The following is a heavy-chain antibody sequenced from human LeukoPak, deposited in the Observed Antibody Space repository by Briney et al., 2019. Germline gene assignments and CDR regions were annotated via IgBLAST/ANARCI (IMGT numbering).Heavy chain of an antibody. CDR2: IYYSGSA. J-gene: IGHJ3*02. CDR1: GGSISSSSYY. D-gene: IGHD4-17*01. CDR3: QIDYGDYGGAFDI. V-gene: IGHV4-39*01. Sequence: SETLSLTCTVSGGSISSSSYYWGWIRQPPGKGLEWIGSIYYSGSAYYNPSPKSRVTISVDTSKNQFSLKLSSVTAADTAVYYCQIDYGDYGGAFDIWGQGTMVTVSS.